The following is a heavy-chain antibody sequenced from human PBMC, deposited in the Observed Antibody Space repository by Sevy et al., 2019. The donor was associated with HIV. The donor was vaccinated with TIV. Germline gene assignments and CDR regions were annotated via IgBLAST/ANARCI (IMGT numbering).Heavy chain of an antibody. CDR3: AKALNPALESMIEVIFRSLKGFDV. V-gene: IGHV3-23*01. CDR1: GFTFNTHA. Sequence: GGSLRLSCAASGFTFNTHAMNWVRQAPGKGLEWVSVISGIGSSTYYADSVKGRFTISRDNSKNTLYLQMNSLGADDTAVYYCAKALNPALESMIEVIFRSLKGFDVWRQGTMVTVSS. CDR2: ISGIGSST. D-gene: IGHD3-22*01. J-gene: IGHJ3*01.